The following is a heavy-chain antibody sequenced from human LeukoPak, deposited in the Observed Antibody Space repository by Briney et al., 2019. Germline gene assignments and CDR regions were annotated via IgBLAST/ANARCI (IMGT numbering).Heavy chain of an antibody. CDR1: GGSISSYY. D-gene: IGHD4-23*01. CDR2: IYTSGST. Sequence: SETLSLTCTASGGSISSYYWSWIRQPAGKGLEWIGRIYTSGSTNYNPSLKSRVTMSVDTSKNQFSLRLSSVTAADTAVYYCARDYGGNHNSGYWYFDLWDRGTLVTVSS. CDR3: ARDYGGNHNSGYWYFDL. V-gene: IGHV4-4*07. J-gene: IGHJ2*01.